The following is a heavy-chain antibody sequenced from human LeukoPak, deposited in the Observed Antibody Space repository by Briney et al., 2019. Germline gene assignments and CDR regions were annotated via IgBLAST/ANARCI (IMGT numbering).Heavy chain of an antibody. V-gene: IGHV3-23*01. D-gene: IGHD6-19*01. Sequence: GGSLRLSCVASGFTFTKCAMSWIRQAPGKGLEWLAIITATGDTAYYADSVKGRLTISRDNSRNTVYMQMDSLRAEDTAIYYCAGDRNSDWYSPLDYWGQGSQVTVSP. CDR1: GFTFTKCA. CDR3: AGDRNSDWYSPLDY. J-gene: IGHJ4*02. CDR2: ITATGDTA.